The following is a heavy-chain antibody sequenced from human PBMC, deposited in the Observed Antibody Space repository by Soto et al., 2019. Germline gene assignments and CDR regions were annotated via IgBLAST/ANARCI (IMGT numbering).Heavy chain of an antibody. CDR1: GFTFSSYA. D-gene: IGHD1-26*01. V-gene: IGHV3-23*01. CDR3: ARRGSGSYYDY. J-gene: IGHJ4*02. CDR2: ISGSGGST. Sequence: EVQLLESGGGLVQPGGSLRLSCAASGFTFSSYAMRWVRQAPVKGLEWVSAISGSGGSTYYADSVKGRFTISRDNSKNQPDLPMNSLGAQDTAVYYCARRGSGSYYDYWGQGTLVTVSS.